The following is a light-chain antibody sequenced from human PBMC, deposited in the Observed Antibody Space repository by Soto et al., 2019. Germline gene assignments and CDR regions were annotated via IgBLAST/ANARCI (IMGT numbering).Light chain of an antibody. CDR3: QHYNSNPWT. J-gene: IGKJ1*01. CDR2: AAS. CDR1: QSISSW. V-gene: IGKV1-5*01. Sequence: DIQMTQSPSTLSASVGDRVTITCRASQSISSWLAWYQQKPGKAPKLLIYAASSLESGVPSRFSGSRSGTDFTLTISSLQTDDFATYYCQHYNSNPWTFGQGTKVEVK.